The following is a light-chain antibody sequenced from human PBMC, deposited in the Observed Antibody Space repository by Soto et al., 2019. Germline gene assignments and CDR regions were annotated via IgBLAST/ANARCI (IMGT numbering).Light chain of an antibody. CDR1: QRISSY. Sequence: DIQMTQSTSSLSASVGDIVTIACRASQRISSYLNWYQQKPGKAPRLLIYAASSLHSGVPSRFSGSGSGTDFTLTISSLQPEDFATYYCQQANSFPLTFGGGTKVDIK. CDR3: QQANSFPLT. V-gene: IGKV1-39*01. J-gene: IGKJ4*01. CDR2: AAS.